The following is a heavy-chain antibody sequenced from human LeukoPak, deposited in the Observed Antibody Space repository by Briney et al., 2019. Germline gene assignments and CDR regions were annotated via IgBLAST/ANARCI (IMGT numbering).Heavy chain of an antibody. J-gene: IGHJ4*02. V-gene: IGHV1-69*06. Sequence: SVKVSCKASGGTFSSYAISWVRQAPGQGLEWMGGIIPIFGTANYAQKFQGRVTITADKSTSTAYMELSSLRSEDTAVYYCAREEWNLQYSGYDWTYYFDYWGQGTLVTVS. CDR1: GGTFSSYA. CDR2: IIPIFGTA. D-gene: IGHD5-12*01. CDR3: AREEWNLQYSGYDWTYYFDY.